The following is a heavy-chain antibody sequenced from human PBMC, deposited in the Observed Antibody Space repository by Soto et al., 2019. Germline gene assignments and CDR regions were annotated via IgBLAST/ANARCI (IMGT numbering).Heavy chain of an antibody. Sequence: GASVKVSCKASGYTFTGYYMHWVRQAPGQGLEWMGWINPNSGGTNYAQKFQGRVTMTRDTSISTAYMELSRLRSDDTAVYYCAMPYCRGDCFTRAKYYYYGMDVWGQGTTVRVSS. CDR2: INPNSGGT. CDR3: AMPYCRGDCFTRAKYYYYGMDV. CDR1: GYTFTGYY. V-gene: IGHV1-2*02. D-gene: IGHD2-21*02. J-gene: IGHJ6*02.